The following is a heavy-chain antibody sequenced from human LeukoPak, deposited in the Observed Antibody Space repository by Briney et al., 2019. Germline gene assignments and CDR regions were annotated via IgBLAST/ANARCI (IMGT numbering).Heavy chain of an antibody. V-gene: IGHV3-11*04. CDR1: GFTFSDYY. CDR3: AGTPVHREFFDY. D-gene: IGHD1-14*01. Sequence: PGGSLRLSCAASGFTFSDYYMSWVRQAPGKGLEWVSYISSSGSTIYYADSVRGRFTISRDNVKNSLYLQMNSLRAEDTAVYYCAGTPVHREFFDYWGQGNLVTVSS. J-gene: IGHJ4*02. CDR2: ISSSGSTI.